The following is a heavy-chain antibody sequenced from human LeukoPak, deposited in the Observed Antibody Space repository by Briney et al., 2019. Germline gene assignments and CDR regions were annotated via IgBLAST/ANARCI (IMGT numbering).Heavy chain of an antibody. CDR2: ISTSSSYI. Sequence: PGGSLRLSCAASGFTFSSYSMNWVRQAPGKGLEWVSSISTSSSYIYYADSVKGRFTISRDSAKNSLYLQMNSLRAEDMAVYYCARFATYGSGTYAFDYWGQGTLVTVSS. CDR1: GFTFSSYS. CDR3: ARFATYGSGTYAFDY. V-gene: IGHV3-21*01. J-gene: IGHJ4*02. D-gene: IGHD3-10*01.